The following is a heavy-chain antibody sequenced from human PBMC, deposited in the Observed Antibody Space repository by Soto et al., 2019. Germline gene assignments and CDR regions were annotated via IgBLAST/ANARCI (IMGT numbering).Heavy chain of an antibody. CDR3: AREYGSGSRFDY. D-gene: IGHD3-10*01. Sequence: QVQLVQSGAEVKKPGASVKVSCKASGYTFTSYGISWVRQAPGQGLEWMGWISAYNGNTNYAQKLQGRVTMTPDASPSTSYMALRSPRSDDTAVYYCAREYGSGSRFDYWGQGTLVTVSS. J-gene: IGHJ4*02. CDR1: GYTFTSYG. CDR2: ISAYNGNT. V-gene: IGHV1-18*01.